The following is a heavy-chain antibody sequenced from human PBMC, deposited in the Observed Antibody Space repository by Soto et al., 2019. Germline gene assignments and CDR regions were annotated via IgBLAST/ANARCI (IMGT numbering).Heavy chain of an antibody. V-gene: IGHV3-33*01. CDR1: GFTFSSYG. J-gene: IGHJ1*01. Sequence: GGSLRLSCAASGFTFSSYGMHWVRQAPGKGLEWVAVIWYDGSNKYYADSVKGRFTISRDNSKNTLYLQMNSLRAEDTAVYYCARVGAAEGNFQHWGQGTLVTVSS. CDR3: ARVGAAEGNFQH. CDR2: IWYDGSNK. D-gene: IGHD6-13*01.